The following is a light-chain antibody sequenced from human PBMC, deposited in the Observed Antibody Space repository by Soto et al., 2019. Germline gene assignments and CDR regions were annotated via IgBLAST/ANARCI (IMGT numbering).Light chain of an antibody. CDR3: QQYDNWPSVT. J-gene: IGKJ4*01. Sequence: IVMTQSPATLSVSPGERATLSCRASQSVGRSLAWYQQKPGQAPRLLIYGTSARATGIPATFSGSGSGTEFTLTINSLQSEDFAIYYCQQYDNWPSVTFGGGTKVDIK. CDR2: GTS. CDR1: QSVGRS. V-gene: IGKV3-15*01.